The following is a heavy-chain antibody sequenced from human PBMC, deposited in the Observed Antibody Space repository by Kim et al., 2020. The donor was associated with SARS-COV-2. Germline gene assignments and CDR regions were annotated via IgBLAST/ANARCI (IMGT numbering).Heavy chain of an antibody. CDR1: GYTFTSYV. Sequence: ASVKVSCKASGYTFTSYVLHWVRQAPGQRLEWMGWINAGNGNTKYSLKFQDKITITRDTSANTAYMVLSSLRSEDTAVYYCARATGQWLVRGGFDIWGQGTMVTVSS. D-gene: IGHD6-19*01. CDR2: INAGNGNT. V-gene: IGHV1-3*01. CDR3: ARATGQWLVRGGFDI. J-gene: IGHJ3*02.